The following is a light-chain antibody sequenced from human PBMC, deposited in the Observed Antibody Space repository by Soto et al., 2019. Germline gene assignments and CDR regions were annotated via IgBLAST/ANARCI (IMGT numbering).Light chain of an antibody. Sequence: DIQMTQSPSTLSASVGDRVTITCRASQSISSWLAWYQQKPGKAPKLLIYKASSLESGVPSRFSGSGSGTEFTLTISSLQPEDCATYYCQQYNSYVTFGGGTKVEIK. J-gene: IGKJ4*01. CDR2: KAS. V-gene: IGKV1-5*03. CDR1: QSISSW. CDR3: QQYNSYVT.